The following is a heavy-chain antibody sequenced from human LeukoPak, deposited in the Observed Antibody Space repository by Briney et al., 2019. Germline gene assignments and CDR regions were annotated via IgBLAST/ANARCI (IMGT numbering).Heavy chain of an antibody. Sequence: PRGSLRLSCSASGFTFSSYAMHWVRQAPGKGLEYVSAISSNGGSTYYADSVKGRFTISRDNSKNTLYLQMSSLRAEDTAVYYCVKLGGYYGSGTHYYDYWGQGTLVTVSS. CDR3: VKLGGYYGSGTHYYDY. CDR2: ISSNGGST. J-gene: IGHJ4*02. V-gene: IGHV3-64D*06. D-gene: IGHD3-10*01. CDR1: GFTFSSYA.